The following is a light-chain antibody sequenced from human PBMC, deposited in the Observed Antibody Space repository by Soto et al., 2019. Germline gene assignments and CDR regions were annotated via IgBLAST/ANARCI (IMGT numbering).Light chain of an antibody. CDR2: DAS. V-gene: IGKV1-5*01. CDR3: QQYESYSPWK. J-gene: IGKJ1*01. Sequence: DIQMTHSPSALSASVGDRATITCRAIQSISSWLAWYQQKPGKAPKLLIYDASTLQSGVPSRYSGSGSGTECTLTISNLQPDDFATYYCQQYESYSPWKFGQGTKVDIK. CDR1: QSISSW.